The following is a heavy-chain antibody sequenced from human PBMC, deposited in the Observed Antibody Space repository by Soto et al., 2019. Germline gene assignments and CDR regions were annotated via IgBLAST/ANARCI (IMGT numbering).Heavy chain of an antibody. J-gene: IGHJ4*02. CDR2: ISASGGST. V-gene: IGHV3-23*01. Sequence: GGSLRLSCAASGFTFSSYALTWVRQAPGKGLEWVSAISASGGSTHYADSVKGRFTVSRDNSKNTLYLQMNSLRAEDTAVYYCARGNWGSYLDYWGQGTLVTVSS. D-gene: IGHD3-16*01. CDR1: GFTFSSYA. CDR3: ARGNWGSYLDY.